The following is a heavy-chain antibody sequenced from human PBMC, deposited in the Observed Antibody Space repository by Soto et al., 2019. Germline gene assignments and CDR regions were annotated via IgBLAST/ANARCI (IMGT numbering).Heavy chain of an antibody. D-gene: IGHD3-16*01. Sequence: LRLSYAASGFTFSNNAISWVRQAPGKGLEWVSLVSATAGTTYYTDSVKGRFTISRDNSRNTVYLQMNSLRADDTAVYYCAKDRLAGGFDYWGQGTLVTVSS. CDR1: GFTFSNNA. CDR3: AKDRLAGGFDY. V-gene: IGHV3-23*01. CDR2: VSATAGTT. J-gene: IGHJ4*02.